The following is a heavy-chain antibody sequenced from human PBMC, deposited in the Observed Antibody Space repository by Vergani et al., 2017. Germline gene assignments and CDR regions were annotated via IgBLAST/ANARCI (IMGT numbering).Heavy chain of an antibody. V-gene: IGHV4-31*01. CDR1: GGSISSGGYY. CDR3: GRVEYYCDSSGFTYYFDF. Sequence: QVQLQESGPGLVKPSQTLSLTCTVSGGSISSGGYYWSWIRQHPGKGLEWIGYIHYSGSTYYNPSLKSLVTISVDTSKNQFSLKLSSVTAADTAVYYCGRVEYYCDSSGFTYYFDFWGQGTLVTVSS. CDR2: IHYSGST. D-gene: IGHD3-22*01. J-gene: IGHJ4*02.